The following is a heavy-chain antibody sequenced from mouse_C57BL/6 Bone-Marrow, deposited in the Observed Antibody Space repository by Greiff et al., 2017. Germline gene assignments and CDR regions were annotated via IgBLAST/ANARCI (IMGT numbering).Heavy chain of an antibody. CDR3: ARGYDYDYAMDY. V-gene: IGHV1-39*01. D-gene: IGHD2-4*01. CDR2: INQNNGTT. CDR1: GYSFTDYN. J-gene: IGHJ4*01. Sequence: VQLQQSGPELVKPGASVKISCKASGYSFTDYNMNWVKQSNGKSLEWIGVINQNNGTTSYNQKFKGKATLTVDQSSRPAYMQLNSLTSEDSAVYYCARGYDYDYAMDYWGQGTSVTVSS.